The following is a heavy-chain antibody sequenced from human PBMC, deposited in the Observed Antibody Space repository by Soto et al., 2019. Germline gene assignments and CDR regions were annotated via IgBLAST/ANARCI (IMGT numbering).Heavy chain of an antibody. CDR3: AWSYYFASGTSYTFYY. CDR2: ISDDGVSK. V-gene: IGHV3-30*03. J-gene: IGHJ4*02. Sequence: GGSLRLSCAASGFTFSNYGMHWVRQAPGKGLEWVAAISDDGVSKYYADSVQGRFTISRDNSESVVFLQMNRLRPDDTALYCCAWSYYFASGTSYTFYYWGQGTQVTVSS. D-gene: IGHD3-10*01. CDR1: GFTFSNYG.